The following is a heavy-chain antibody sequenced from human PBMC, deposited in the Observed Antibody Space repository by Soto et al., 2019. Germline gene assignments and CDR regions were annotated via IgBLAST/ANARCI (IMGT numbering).Heavy chain of an antibody. V-gene: IGHV4-39*02. CDR1: GGSISTSSHY. D-gene: IGHD3-22*01. CDR2: AFHTGST. J-gene: IGHJ4*02. Sequence: SETLSLTCTVSGGSISTSSHYWGWIRQSPGKGLEWIGTAFHTGSTSYNPSLKSRVTISIDTSMNHFSLKLSSVTAADTAIYFCATKNYYESSGYYSWGQGALVTVSS. CDR3: ATKNYYESSGYYS.